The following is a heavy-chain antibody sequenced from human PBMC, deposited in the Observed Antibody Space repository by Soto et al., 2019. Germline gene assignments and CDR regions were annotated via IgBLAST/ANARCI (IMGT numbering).Heavy chain of an antibody. CDR1: GYSFTSYW. Sequence: GESLKISCKGSGYSFTSYWIGWVRQMPGKGLEWMGIIYPGDSDTRYSPSFQGQVTISADKSISTAYLQWSSLKASDTAMYYCARLIGTVHYYYYYMDVWGKGTTVTVSS. CDR3: ARLIGTVHYYYYYMDV. V-gene: IGHV5-51*01. CDR2: IYPGDSDT. D-gene: IGHD1-1*01. J-gene: IGHJ6*03.